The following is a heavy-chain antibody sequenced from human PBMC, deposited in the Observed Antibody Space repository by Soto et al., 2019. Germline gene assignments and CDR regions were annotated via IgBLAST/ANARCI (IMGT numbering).Heavy chain of an antibody. CDR3: ARDQDSSSSNPFRFDY. V-gene: IGHV3-7*03. D-gene: IGHD6-6*01. CDR1: GFTFSNYW. CDR2: IKPDGGAK. Sequence: GGSLRLSCAASGFTFSNYWMSWVRQAPGKGLEWVANIKPDGGAKYYVDSVRGRFTISRDNAKNSLFLQMNSLKPEDTALYFCARDQDSSSSNPFRFDYWGQGTLVTVSS. J-gene: IGHJ4*02.